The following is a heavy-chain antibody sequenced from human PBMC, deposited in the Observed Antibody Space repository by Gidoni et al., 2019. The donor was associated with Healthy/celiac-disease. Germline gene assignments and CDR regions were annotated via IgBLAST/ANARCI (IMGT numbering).Heavy chain of an antibody. D-gene: IGHD2-15*01. CDR1: GFTFSSYG. CDR2: ISYDGSNK. CDR3: AKDSHCSGGSCYPKAPYFDY. J-gene: IGHJ4*02. V-gene: IGHV3-30*18. Sequence: GFTFSSYGMHWVRQAPGKGLEWVAVISYDGSNKYYADSVKGRFTISRDNSKNTLYLKMNSLRAEDTAGYYCAKDSHCSGGSCYPKAPYFDYWGQGTLVTVSS.